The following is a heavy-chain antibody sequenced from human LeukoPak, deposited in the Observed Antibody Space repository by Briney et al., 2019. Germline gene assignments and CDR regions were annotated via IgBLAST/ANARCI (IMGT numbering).Heavy chain of an antibody. Sequence: TSGTLSLTCTVSGGSISRYYWSWIRQPPGKGLEWIGYIYYTGSTEYNPSLKSRVTMSVDTSKNQFSLKLSSVTAVDTAVYYCARPGVGSGRYGAFDIWGQGTMVTVSS. V-gene: IGHV4-59*08. J-gene: IGHJ3*02. CDR3: ARPGVGSGRYGAFDI. D-gene: IGHD5-18*01. CDR1: GGSISRYY. CDR2: IYYTGST.